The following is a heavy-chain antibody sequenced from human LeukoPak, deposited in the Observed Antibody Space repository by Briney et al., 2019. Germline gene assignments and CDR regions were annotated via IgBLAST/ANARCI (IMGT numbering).Heavy chain of an antibody. CDR3: ARRPYSSASREAWFDP. Sequence: GESLKISCQGSGYSFTSYWIAWVRQMPGKGLEWMGIIYPGDSDTKYSPSFQGQVTISADRSTAYLQWSSLRASDTAMYYCARRPYSSASREAWFDPWGQGTLVTVSS. CDR2: IYPGDSDT. V-gene: IGHV5-51*01. J-gene: IGHJ5*02. D-gene: IGHD6-6*01. CDR1: GYSFTSYW.